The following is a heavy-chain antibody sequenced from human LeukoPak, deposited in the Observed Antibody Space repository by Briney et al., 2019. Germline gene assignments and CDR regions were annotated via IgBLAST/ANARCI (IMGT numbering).Heavy chain of an antibody. V-gene: IGHV4-39*01. CDR3: AKTYQYYDSSGFDY. Sequence: SETLSLTCTVSGGSISSSSYYWGWIRQPPGTGLEWIGSIYYSGSTYYNPSLKSRVTISVDTSKNQFSLKLSSVTAADTAVYYCAKTYQYYDSSGFDYWGQGTLVTVSS. J-gene: IGHJ4*02. D-gene: IGHD3-22*01. CDR2: IYYSGST. CDR1: GGSISSSSYY.